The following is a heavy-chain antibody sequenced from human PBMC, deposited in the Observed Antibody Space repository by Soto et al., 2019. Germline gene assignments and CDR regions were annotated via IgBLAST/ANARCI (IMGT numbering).Heavy chain of an antibody. CDR3: ARGGVSTRNFDY. CDR1: GYNFAGYW. Sequence: PVESLKISCKGSGYNFAGYWIAWVRQMPGKGLELMGIIYPSDSDTRYRPSFQGQVTISADKSISSAYLQWSSLRASDTAMYYCARGGVSTRNFDYWGQGTPVTVSS. J-gene: IGHJ4*02. V-gene: IGHV5-51*01. CDR2: IYPSDSDT. D-gene: IGHD3-3*01.